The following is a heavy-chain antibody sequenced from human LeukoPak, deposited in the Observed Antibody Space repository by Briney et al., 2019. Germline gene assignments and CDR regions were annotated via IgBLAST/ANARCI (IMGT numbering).Heavy chain of an antibody. CDR2: IYSGGST. J-gene: IGHJ3*02. CDR3: ARASSWYTFDI. D-gene: IGHD6-13*01. CDR1: GFTVSSNY. V-gene: IGHV3-66*01. Sequence: GGSLRLSCAASGFTVSSNYVSWVRQAPGKGLEWVSVIYSGGSTYYADSVKGRFTISRDNSKNTLYLQMNSLGAEDTAVYYCARASSWYTFDIWGQGTMVTVSS.